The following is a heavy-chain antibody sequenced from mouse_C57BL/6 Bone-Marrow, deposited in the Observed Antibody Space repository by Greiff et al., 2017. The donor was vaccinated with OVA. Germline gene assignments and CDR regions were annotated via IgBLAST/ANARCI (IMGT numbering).Heavy chain of an antibody. V-gene: IGHV1-62-2*01. CDR3: ARHEGDYYGSSNYCDY. Sequence: QVQLQQSGAELVKPGASVKLSCKASGYTFTEYTIHWVKQRSGQGLEWIGWFYPGSGSIKYNEKFKDKATLTADKSSSTVYMELSRLTSEDSAVYTCARHEGDYYGSSNYCDYWGQGTTLTVSS. J-gene: IGHJ2*01. CDR1: GYTFTEYT. D-gene: IGHD1-1*01. CDR2: FYPGSGSI.